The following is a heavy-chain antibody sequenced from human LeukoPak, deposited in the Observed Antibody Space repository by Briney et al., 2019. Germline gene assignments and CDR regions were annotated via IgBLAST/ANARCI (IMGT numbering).Heavy chain of an antibody. D-gene: IGHD6-6*01. J-gene: IGHJ4*02. V-gene: IGHV4-4*02. CDR2: IYHSGRT. Sequence: PSGTLSLTCGVSGDSISSSNWWSWVRQPPGKGLEWIGEIYHSGRTNYNPSLKSRVTISVDKSKNQFSLSLSSVTAADTAVYYCASHRRAARTRFDYWGQGTLVTVSS. CDR3: ASHRRAARTRFDY. CDR1: GDSISSSNW.